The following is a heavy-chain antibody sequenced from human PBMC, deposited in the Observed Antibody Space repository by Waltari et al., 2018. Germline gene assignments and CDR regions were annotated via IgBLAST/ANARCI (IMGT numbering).Heavy chain of an antibody. V-gene: IGHV2-5*02. CDR2: IYWDNDK. D-gene: IGHD5-18*01. CDR1: GFSLTTTGVG. CDR3: AHRALADTAMGWDFGSWDY. Sequence: QITLKESGPTLLKPTQTLTVTCSFSGFSLTTTGVGVGWIRQPPGKALEWLAVIYWDNDKRYSPSLGNRPTIIKCTAKNQVVLTMTNVDPVDTATYFCAHRALADTAMGWDFGSWDYWGQGALVTVSS. J-gene: IGHJ4*02.